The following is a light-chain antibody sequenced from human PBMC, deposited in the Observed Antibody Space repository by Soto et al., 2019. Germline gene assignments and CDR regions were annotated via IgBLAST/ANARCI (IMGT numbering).Light chain of an antibody. Sequence: DIVMTQSPDSLAVPLGERATITCKSSQSLLYSSSNKNYLAWYQQKPGQAPNLLFYWASTRESGVPDRFSGSGSGTDFTLTISSLQAEDVAVYFCHQYYTTPWTFGRGTTVEIK. CDR3: HQYYTTPWT. J-gene: IGKJ1*01. CDR2: WAS. CDR1: QSLLYSSSNKNY. V-gene: IGKV4-1*01.